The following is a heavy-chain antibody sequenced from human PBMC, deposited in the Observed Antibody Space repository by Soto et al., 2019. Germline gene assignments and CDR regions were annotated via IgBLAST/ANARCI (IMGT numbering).Heavy chain of an antibody. CDR1: GFSLSSSGVG. D-gene: IGHD6-13*01. J-gene: IGHJ4*02. Sequence: SGPTLVNPTQTLTLTCTFSGFSLSSSGVGVGWIRQPPGKALEWLALIYWDDDKRYSPSLESRLTINKDTSKNQVALTMTNMDPVDTGTYYCVHRAGMGGNSWLPGHWGQGTLVTVSS. V-gene: IGHV2-5*02. CDR2: IYWDDDK. CDR3: VHRAGMGGNSWLPGH.